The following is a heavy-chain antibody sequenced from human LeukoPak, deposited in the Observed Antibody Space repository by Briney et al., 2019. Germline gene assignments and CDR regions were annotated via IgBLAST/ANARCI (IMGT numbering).Heavy chain of an antibody. CDR3: ARDPSSGDYFDY. CDR1: GFTDSSNY. CDR2: IYSGGNT. J-gene: IGHJ4*02. D-gene: IGHD7-27*01. V-gene: IGHV3-66*01. Sequence: GGSLRLSCAASGFTDSSNYMSWVRQAPGKGLEWVSVIYSGGNTYYADSVKGRFTISRDNSKNTLFLQMNSLRDEDTAVYYCARDPSSGDYFDYWGQGTLVTVSS.